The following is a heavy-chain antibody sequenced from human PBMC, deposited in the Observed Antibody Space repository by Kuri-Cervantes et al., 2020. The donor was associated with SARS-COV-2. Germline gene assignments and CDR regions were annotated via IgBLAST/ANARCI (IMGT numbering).Heavy chain of an antibody. V-gene: IGHV1-18*01. J-gene: IGHJ4*02. CDR3: ATTGIAVAGRAGSDY. Sequence: GESLKISCKASGGTFSSYAISWVRQAPGQGLEWMGWISAYNGNTNYAQKLQGRVTMTTDTSTSTAYMELRSLRSDDTAVYYCATTGIAVAGRAGSDYWGQGTLVTVSS. CDR1: GGTFSSYA. CDR2: ISAYNGNT. D-gene: IGHD6-19*01.